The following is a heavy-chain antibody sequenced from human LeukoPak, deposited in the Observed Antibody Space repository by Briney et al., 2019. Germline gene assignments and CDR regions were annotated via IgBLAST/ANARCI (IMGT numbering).Heavy chain of an antibody. CDR1: GYIFTNYG. Sequence: ASVTVSCKTSGYIFTNYGITWVRQAPGRGLEWLGWMNSNNGNAQYAQKVQGRLTMTTDTSTSTVHMELRSLTSDDTAVYYCARERQELRFVERWFDSWGQGTLVTVSS. J-gene: IGHJ5*01. CDR3: ARERQELRFVERWFDS. D-gene: IGHD3-16*01. V-gene: IGHV1-18*01. CDR2: MNSNNGNA.